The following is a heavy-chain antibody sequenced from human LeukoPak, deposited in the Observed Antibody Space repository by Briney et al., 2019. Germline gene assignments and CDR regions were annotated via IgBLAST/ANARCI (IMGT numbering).Heavy chain of an antibody. CDR1: GGSISSYY. J-gene: IGHJ4*02. CDR3: ASLYYDFWSGHTTNFDY. CDR2: IYTSGST. V-gene: IGHV4-4*07. Sequence: PSETLSLTCTVSGGSISSYYWSWIRQPAGKGLEWIGRIYTSGSTNYNPSLKSRVTISVDTSKNQFSLKLSSVTAADTAVYYCASLYYDFWSGHTTNFDYWGQGTLVTVSS. D-gene: IGHD3-3*01.